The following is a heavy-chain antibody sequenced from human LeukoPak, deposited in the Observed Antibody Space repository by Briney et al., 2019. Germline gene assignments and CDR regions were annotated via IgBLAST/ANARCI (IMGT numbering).Heavy chain of an antibody. D-gene: IGHD2-15*01. CDR3: ARDRGCSGGSCTRNAFDI. V-gene: IGHV4-59*01. CDR2: IYYSGST. Sequence: SETLSLTCTVSGGSISSYYWSWIRQPPGKGLEWIGYIYYSGSTNYNPSLKSRVTISVDTSKNQFSLKLSSVTAADTAVYYCARDRGCSGGSCTRNAFDIWGQGTMVTVSS. CDR1: GGSISSYY. J-gene: IGHJ3*02.